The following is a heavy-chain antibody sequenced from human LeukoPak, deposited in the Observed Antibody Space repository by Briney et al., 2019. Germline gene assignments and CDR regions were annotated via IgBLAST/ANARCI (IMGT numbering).Heavy chain of an antibody. CDR1: GYTLTELS. J-gene: IGHJ6*04. D-gene: IGHD2-15*01. Sequence: ASVKVSCKVSGYTLTELSMHWVRQAPGKGLEWMGGFDPEDGETIYAQKFQGRVTMTEDTSTGTAYMELSSLRSEDTAVYYCATDGYCSGGSCYRSYYCGMDVWGKGTTVTVSS. CDR3: ATDGYCSGGSCYRSYYCGMDV. V-gene: IGHV1-24*01. CDR2: FDPEDGET.